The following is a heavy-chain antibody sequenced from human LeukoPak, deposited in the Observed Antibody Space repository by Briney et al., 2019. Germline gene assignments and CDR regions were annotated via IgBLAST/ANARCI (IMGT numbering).Heavy chain of an antibody. D-gene: IGHD2-2*01. CDR1: GGSISSIINY. V-gene: IGHV4-39*02. J-gene: IGHJ6*03. Sequence: SETLSLTCTVSGGSISSIINYWGWLRQPPGQRLEWIGTNYYSGTTDYNPSLKSRVTISVDTSMNHFSLKLSSVTAADTAVYYCARASGDQRYYYYYLDVWGKGTTVTVSS. CDR3: ARASGDQRYYYYYLDV. CDR2: NYYSGTT.